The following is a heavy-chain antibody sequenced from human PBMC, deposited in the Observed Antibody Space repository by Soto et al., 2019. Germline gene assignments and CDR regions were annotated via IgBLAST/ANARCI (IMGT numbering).Heavy chain of an antibody. V-gene: IGHV4-30-4*01. J-gene: IGHJ5*02. CDR1: GASLSSGENY. Sequence: QVQLQESGPRLAKPSQTLSLTCTVSGASLSSGENYWSWIRQPPGKDLEWIGYISYAGSTHYNPSVRGRVSISMDTSKNHFSLSLSSVTAADTAVYYCPRNSVRFWFDPWGQGILVTVSS. D-gene: IGHD3-16*01. CDR2: ISYAGST. CDR3: PRNSVRFWFDP.